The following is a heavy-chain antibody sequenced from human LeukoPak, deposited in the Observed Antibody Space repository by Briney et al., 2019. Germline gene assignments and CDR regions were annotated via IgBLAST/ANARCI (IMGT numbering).Heavy chain of an antibody. Sequence: GGSLRLSCAASGFTFSRYAMSWVRQAPGMGLEWVSGVGNSGGSTYYADSVEGRFTISRDNSKNTLYLQMNSLRAEDTAAYYCAKERYYYDSSGYQPCFDYWGQGALSPSPQ. D-gene: IGHD3-22*01. CDR1: GFTFSRYA. V-gene: IGHV3-23*01. CDR2: VGNSGGST. CDR3: AKERYYYDSSGYQPCFDY. J-gene: IGHJ4*02.